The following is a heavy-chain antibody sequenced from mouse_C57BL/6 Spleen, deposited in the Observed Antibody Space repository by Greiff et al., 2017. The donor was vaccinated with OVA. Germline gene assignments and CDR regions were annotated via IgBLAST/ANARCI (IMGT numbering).Heavy chain of an antibody. CDR3: AREISNYEDY. CDR2: IDPSDSYT. J-gene: IGHJ2*01. D-gene: IGHD2-5*01. CDR1: GYTFTSYW. V-gene: IGHV1-69*01. Sequence: QVQLQQPGAELVMPGASVKLSCKASGYTFTSYWMHWVKQRPGQGLEWIGEIDPSDSYTNYNRKFKGKSTLTVDKSSSTAYMQLSSLTSEDSAVYYCAREISNYEDYWGQGTTLTVSS.